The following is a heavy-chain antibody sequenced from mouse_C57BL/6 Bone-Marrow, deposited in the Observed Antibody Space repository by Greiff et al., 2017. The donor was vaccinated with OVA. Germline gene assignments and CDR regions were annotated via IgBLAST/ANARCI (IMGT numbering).Heavy chain of an antibody. V-gene: IGHV1-50*01. J-gene: IGHJ2*01. CDR2: IDPSDSYT. Sequence: VQLQQPGAELVKPGASVKLSCKASGYTFTSYWMQWVKQRPGQGLEWIGEIDPSDSYTNYNQKFKGKATLTVDTSSSTAYMQLSSLTSEDSAVYYCARWGLTTVVAFYYFDYWGQGTTLTVSS. D-gene: IGHD1-1*01. CDR1: GYTFTSYW. CDR3: ARWGLTTVVAFYYFDY.